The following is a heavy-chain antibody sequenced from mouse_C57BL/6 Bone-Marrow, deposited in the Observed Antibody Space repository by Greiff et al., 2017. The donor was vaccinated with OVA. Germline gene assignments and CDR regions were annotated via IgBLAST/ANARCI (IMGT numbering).Heavy chain of an antibody. J-gene: IGHJ2*01. V-gene: IGHV10-1*01. Sequence: DVMLVESGGGLVQPKGSLKLSCAASGFSFNTYAMNWVRQAPGKGLEWVARIRSKSNNYATYYADSVKDRFTISRDDSESMLYLQMNNLKTEDTAMYYCVRGDGTLFDYWGQGTTLTVSS. CDR3: VRGDGTLFDY. D-gene: IGHD2-1*01. CDR2: IRSKSNNYAT. CDR1: GFSFNTYA.